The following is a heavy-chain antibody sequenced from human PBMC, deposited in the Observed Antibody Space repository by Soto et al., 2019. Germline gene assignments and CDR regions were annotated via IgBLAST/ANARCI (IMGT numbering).Heavy chain of an antibody. J-gene: IGHJ6*02. D-gene: IGHD2-21*02. Sequence: QVQLQESGPGLVKPSQTLSLTCTVSGGSISSGGYYWSWIRQHPGKGLEWIEYIYYSGNTYYNPSLKSRLTISVDTSKNQFSLKLSSVTAADTAVYYCARVCGGDCHYGMDVWGQGTTVTVSS. CDR3: ARVCGGDCHYGMDV. CDR1: GGSISSGGYY. CDR2: IYYSGNT. V-gene: IGHV4-31*03.